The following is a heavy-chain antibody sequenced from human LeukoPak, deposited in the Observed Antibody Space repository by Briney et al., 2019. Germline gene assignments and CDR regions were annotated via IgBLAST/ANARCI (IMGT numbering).Heavy chain of an antibody. D-gene: IGHD7-27*01. CDR1: GGSISSSSYY. J-gene: IGHJ6*03. CDR2: IYYSGST. Sequence: SETLSLTCTVSGGSISSSSYYWGWIRQPPGKGLEWIGSIYYSGSTYYNPSLKSRVTISVDTSKNQFSLKLSSVTAADTAVYYCARSPGEGYHYYYYMDVWGKGTTVTVSS. V-gene: IGHV4-39*07. CDR3: ARSPGEGYHYYYYMDV.